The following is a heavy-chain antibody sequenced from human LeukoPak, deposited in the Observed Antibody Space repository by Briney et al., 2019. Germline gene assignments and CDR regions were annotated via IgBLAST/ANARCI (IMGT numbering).Heavy chain of an antibody. D-gene: IGHD2-15*01. V-gene: IGHV1-18*01. J-gene: IGHJ4*02. CDR1: GYTFSNYG. CDR2: IRAYNGNT. Sequence: AAVKVSCKASGYTFSNYGITWVRLAPADGLEWIAWIRAYNGNTDYAQKFQGRVTVTADTSTSTAYMELRSLRSDDTAVYYCARSGCSAGSCYSQTVRFDSWGQGTLVTVSS. CDR3: ARSGCSAGSCYSQTVRFDS.